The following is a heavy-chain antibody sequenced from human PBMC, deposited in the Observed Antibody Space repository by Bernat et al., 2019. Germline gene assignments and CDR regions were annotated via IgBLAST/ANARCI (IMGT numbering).Heavy chain of an antibody. CDR1: GFTFSSYS. J-gene: IGHJ4*02. CDR3: ARPLTDY. V-gene: IGHV3-48*01. Sequence: EVKMGEYGGGLVQPGGSLRLSCAASGFTFSSYSMNWVRQAPGKGLEWVSYISSSSSTIYYADSVKGRFTISRDNAKNSLYLQMNSLRAEDTAVYYCARPLTDYWGQGTLVTVSS. CDR2: ISSSSSTI.